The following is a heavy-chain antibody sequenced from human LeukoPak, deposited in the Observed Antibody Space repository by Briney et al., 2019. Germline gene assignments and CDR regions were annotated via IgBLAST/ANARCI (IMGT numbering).Heavy chain of an antibody. CDR1: GYTFTGYY. Sequence: GSVKVSCKASGYTFTGYYMHWVRQAPGQGLEWMGWINPNSGGTNYAQKFQGRVTMTRDTSISTAYMELSRLRSDDTAVYYCARVPHEPYNDFWSGYSGLANWGQGTLITVSS. CDR3: ARVPHEPYNDFWSGYSGLAN. D-gene: IGHD3-3*01. J-gene: IGHJ4*02. CDR2: INPNSGGT. V-gene: IGHV1-2*02.